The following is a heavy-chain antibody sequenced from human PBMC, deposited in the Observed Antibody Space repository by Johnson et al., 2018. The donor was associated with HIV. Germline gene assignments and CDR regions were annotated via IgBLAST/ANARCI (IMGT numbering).Heavy chain of an antibody. CDR2: IRYDGSNK. CDR1: GFTFSSYG. CDR3: ARQSATGGPFDI. J-gene: IGHJ3*02. V-gene: IGHV3-30*02. Sequence: QVQLVESGGGVVQPGGSLRLYCAASGFTFSSYGMHWVRQAPGKGLEWVAFIRYDGSNKYYADSVKGRFTISRDNSKNIVYLQMDGLRAEDTAVYYCARQSATGGPFDIWGQGTMVTVSS. D-gene: IGHD3-10*01.